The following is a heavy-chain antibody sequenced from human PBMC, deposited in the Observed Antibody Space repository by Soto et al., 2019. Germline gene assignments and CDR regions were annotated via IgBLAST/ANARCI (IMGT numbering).Heavy chain of an antibody. CDR3: TRGGDAYKNGH. CDR1: VGSVNIGTYY. Sequence: QVQLPESGPGLVTPSETLSLTCTVPVGSVNIGTYYWSWLRQPPGKGLEWIGFIHYSGSTNYNPSLKSRVTMSVDTSKNQFSLKLTSVNAADTAGYYCTRGGDAYKNGHWCQGTLVTVSS. J-gene: IGHJ4*02. V-gene: IGHV4-61*01. CDR2: IHYSGST. D-gene: IGHD2-21*01.